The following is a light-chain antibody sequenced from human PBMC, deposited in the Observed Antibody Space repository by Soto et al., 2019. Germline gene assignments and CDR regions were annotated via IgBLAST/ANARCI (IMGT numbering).Light chain of an antibody. J-gene: IGKJ4*01. Sequence: EMVLTQSPATLSLSPGERATLSRRASQSVNSYLAWYQQKPGQAPRLLIYDASNRATGIPARFSGSGSGTDFTLTISSLQPEDFAVYYCQQRSNWPLTFGGGTNVEIK. CDR1: QSVNSY. CDR3: QQRSNWPLT. V-gene: IGKV3-11*01. CDR2: DAS.